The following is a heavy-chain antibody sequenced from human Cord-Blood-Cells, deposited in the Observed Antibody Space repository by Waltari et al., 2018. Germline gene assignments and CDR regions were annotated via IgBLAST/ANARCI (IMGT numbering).Heavy chain of an antibody. V-gene: IGHV4-34*01. CDR1: GGSFSGYY. CDR2: INHSGST. J-gene: IGHJ3*02. Sequence: QVQLQQWGAGLLKPSETLSLTCAVYGGSFSGYYWSWIRQPPGKGLEWIGEINHSGSTNYNPSLKSRVTISVDTSKNQFSLKLSSVTAADTAVYYCARRPPHAFDIWGQGTMVTVS. CDR3: ARRPPHAFDI.